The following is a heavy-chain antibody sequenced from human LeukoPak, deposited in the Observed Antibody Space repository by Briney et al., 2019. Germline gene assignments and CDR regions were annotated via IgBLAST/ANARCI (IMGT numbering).Heavy chain of an antibody. CDR3: AKLKQWQPQRYFFEY. CDR2: FSGTSTN. J-gene: IGHJ4*02. D-gene: IGHD6-19*01. Sequence: GGSLRLSCAASGFTFSSYAMSWVRQAPGKGLEWVSTFSGTSTNSYADAVKGRVTISRDNSKNTLYLQMNSLRAEDTAVYYCAKLKQWQPQRYFFEYWGQGALVTVAS. CDR1: GFTFSSYA. V-gene: IGHV3-23*01.